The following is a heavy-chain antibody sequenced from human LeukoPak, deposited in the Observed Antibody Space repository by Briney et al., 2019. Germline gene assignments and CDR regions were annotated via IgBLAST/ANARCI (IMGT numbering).Heavy chain of an antibody. Sequence: PGGSLRLSCAVSGFTFSGFWMSWSRQAPGKGLEWVASINSDGSEGYYADVVKGRFTISRDNAKNSLYLQMNSLRAEDTAVYYCARDYYDSSGFLYYYYYGMDVWGQGTTVTVSS. CDR2: INSDGSEG. CDR3: ARDYYDSSGFLYYYYYGMDV. D-gene: IGHD3-22*01. V-gene: IGHV3-7*03. J-gene: IGHJ6*02. CDR1: GFTFSGFW.